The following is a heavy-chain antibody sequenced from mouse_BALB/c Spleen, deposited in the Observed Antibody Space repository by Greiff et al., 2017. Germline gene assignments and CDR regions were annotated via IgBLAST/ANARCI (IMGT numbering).Heavy chain of an antibody. D-gene: IGHD6-1*01. CDR2: IWAGGST. J-gene: IGHJ4*01. Sequence: QVHVKQSGPGLVAPSQSLSITCTVSGFSLTSYGVHWVRQPPGKGLEWLGVIWAGGSTNYNSALMSRLSISKDNSKSQVFLKMNSLQTDDTAMYYCARDRATTRAMDYWGQGTSVTVSS. CDR1: GFSLTSYG. CDR3: ARDRATTRAMDY. V-gene: IGHV2-9*02.